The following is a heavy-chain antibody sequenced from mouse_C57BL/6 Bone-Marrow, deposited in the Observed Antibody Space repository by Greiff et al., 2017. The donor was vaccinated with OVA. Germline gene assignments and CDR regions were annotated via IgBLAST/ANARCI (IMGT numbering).Heavy chain of an antibody. Sequence: QVQLKQPGAELVRPGTSVKLSCKASGYTFTSYWVHWVKQRPGQGLEWIGVIDPSDSYTNYNQKFKGKATLTVDTSSSTAYMQLSSLTSEDSAVYYCASYGKGYFDYWGQGTTLTVSS. CDR2: IDPSDSYT. CDR1: GYTFTSYW. CDR3: ASYGKGYFDY. V-gene: IGHV1-59*01. J-gene: IGHJ2*01. D-gene: IGHD2-1*01.